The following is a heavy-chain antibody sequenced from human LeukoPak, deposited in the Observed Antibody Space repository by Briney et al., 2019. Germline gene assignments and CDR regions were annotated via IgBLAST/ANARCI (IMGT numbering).Heavy chain of an antibody. J-gene: IGHJ4*02. Sequence: PGGSLRLSCAASGFTFSSYAMSWVRQAPGKGLEWVAVIPYDGSNKYYADSVKGRFTISRDNSKNTLYLLLNSLRAEDTAVYYCAKDLRYYGPPRGGDYWGQGTLVTVSS. CDR3: AKDLRYYGPPRGGDY. V-gene: IGHV3-30*18. CDR1: GFTFSSYA. D-gene: IGHD3-10*01. CDR2: IPYDGSNK.